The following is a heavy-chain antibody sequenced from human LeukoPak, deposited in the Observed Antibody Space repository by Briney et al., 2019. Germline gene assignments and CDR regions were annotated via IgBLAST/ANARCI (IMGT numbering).Heavy chain of an antibody. Sequence: GGSLRLSCAASGFTFSSYGMHWVRQAPGKGLEWVAVISYDGSNKYYADSVKGRFTISRDNSKNTLYLQMNSLRAEDTAVYYCAKLTADYWGQGTLVTVSS. CDR3: AKLTADY. J-gene: IGHJ4*02. V-gene: IGHV3-30*18. CDR2: ISYDGSNK. D-gene: IGHD2-21*02. CDR1: GFTFSSYG.